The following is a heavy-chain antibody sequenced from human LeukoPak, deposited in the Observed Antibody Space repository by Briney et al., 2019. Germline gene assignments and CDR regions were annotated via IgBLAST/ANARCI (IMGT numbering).Heavy chain of an antibody. J-gene: IGHJ4*02. CDR2: IYTTGST. Sequence: SETLSLTCTVSGGSISSGSYYWSWIRQPAGKGLEWIGRIYTTGSTNYNPSLKSRVTISVDTSKNQFSLKLNSVTAADTAVYYCARGVGTVTGYYFYYRGQGTLVTVSS. V-gene: IGHV4-61*02. D-gene: IGHD2-21*02. CDR1: GGSISSGSYY. CDR3: ARGVGTVTGYYFYY.